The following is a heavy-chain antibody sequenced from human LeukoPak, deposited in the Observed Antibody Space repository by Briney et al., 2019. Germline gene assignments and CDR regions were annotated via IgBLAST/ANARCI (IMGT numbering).Heavy chain of an antibody. D-gene: IGHD5-24*01. CDR2: IYGGGNI. J-gene: IGHJ4*02. V-gene: IGHV3-53*01. CDR1: GFTVSSNY. CDR3: ARGAGYNYPYYFDY. Sequence: GGSLRLSCAASGFTVSSNYMNWVRQAPGKGLEWVSVIYGGGNIYYADSVKGRFTISRDNSKNTLYLQMNSLRAEDTAVYFCARGAGYNYPYYFDYWGQGTLVTVSS.